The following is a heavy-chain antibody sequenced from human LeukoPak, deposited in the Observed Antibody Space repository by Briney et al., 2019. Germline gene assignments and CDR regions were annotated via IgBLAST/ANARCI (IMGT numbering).Heavy chain of an antibody. CDR3: ARDFYDFWSGYPYYFDY. D-gene: IGHD3-3*01. V-gene: IGHV3-74*01. CDR1: GFTFSSYW. Sequence: GGSLRLSCAASGFTFSSYWMHWARQAPGKGLVWVSRINSDGSSTSYADSVKGRFTISRDNAKNTLYLQMNSLRAEDTAVYYCARDFYDFWSGYPYYFDYWGQGTLVTVSS. J-gene: IGHJ4*02. CDR2: INSDGSST.